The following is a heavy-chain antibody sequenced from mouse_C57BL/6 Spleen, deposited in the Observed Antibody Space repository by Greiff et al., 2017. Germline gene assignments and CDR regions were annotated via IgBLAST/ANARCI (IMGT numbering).Heavy chain of an antibody. CDR3: VRELDGYYVRYFDV. V-gene: IGHV10-3*01. CDR2: IRSKSSNYAT. D-gene: IGHD2-3*01. Sequence: EVMLVESGGGLVQPKGSLKLSCAASGFTFNTYAMHWVRQAPGKGLEWVARIRSKSSNYATYYADSVKDRFTISRDDSQSMLYLQMNNLKTEDTALYYCVRELDGYYVRYFDVWGTGTTVTVSS. CDR1: GFTFNTYA. J-gene: IGHJ1*03.